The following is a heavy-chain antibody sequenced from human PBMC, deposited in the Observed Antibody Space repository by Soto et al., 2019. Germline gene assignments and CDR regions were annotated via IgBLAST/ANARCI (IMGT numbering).Heavy chain of an antibody. D-gene: IGHD4-17*01. J-gene: IGHJ4*02. V-gene: IGHV4-34*01. CDR1: GGSFSGYY. Sequence: SETLSITCAVYGGSFSGYYWSWIRQPPGKGLEWIGEINHSGGTNYNPSLKSRVTISVDTSKNQFSLKLSSVTAADTAVYYCARGFQPYGDYVGFDYWGQGTLVTVSS. CDR2: INHSGGT. CDR3: ARGFQPYGDYVGFDY.